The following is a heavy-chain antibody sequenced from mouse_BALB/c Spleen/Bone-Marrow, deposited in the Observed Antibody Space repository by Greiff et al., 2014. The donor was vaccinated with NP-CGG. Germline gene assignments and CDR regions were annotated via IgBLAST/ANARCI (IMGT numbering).Heavy chain of an antibody. CDR2: IDPANGNT. J-gene: IGHJ4*01. CDR3: AIYYGNHYAIDY. D-gene: IGHD2-1*01. Sequence: EVQLQESXAELVKPGASVKLSCTASGFNIKDTYMHWVKQRPEQGLEWIGRIDPANGNTKYDPKFQGKATITADTSSNTAYLQLSSLTSEDTAVYYCAIYYGNHYAIDYWGQGTSVTVSS. V-gene: IGHV14-3*02. CDR1: GFNIKDTY.